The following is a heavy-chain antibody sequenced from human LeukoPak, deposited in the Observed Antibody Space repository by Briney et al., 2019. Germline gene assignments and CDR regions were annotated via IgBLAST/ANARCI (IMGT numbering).Heavy chain of an antibody. CDR2: ISYDGNNK. CDR1: GFTFSSYA. CDR3: ARDRVQLWNYGMDV. D-gene: IGHD5-18*01. V-gene: IGHV3-30-3*01. Sequence: GRSLRLSCAASGFTFSSYAMHWVRQAPGKGLEWEAVISYDGNNKYYADSVKGRFTISRGNSKNTLYLQMNSLRAENTAVYYCARDRVQLWNYGMDVWGQGTTVTVSS. J-gene: IGHJ6*02.